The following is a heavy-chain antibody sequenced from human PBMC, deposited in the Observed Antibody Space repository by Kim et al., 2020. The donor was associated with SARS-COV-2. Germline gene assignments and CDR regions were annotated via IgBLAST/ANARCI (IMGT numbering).Heavy chain of an antibody. D-gene: IGHD2-2*01. J-gene: IGHJ3*02. Sequence: SETLSLTCTASGCSISSYYWRWIRQPPGKGLEWIGYIYYSGSTNYNPSLKSRVTISVDTSKNQFSLKLNSVTAADTAVYYCARRALGYCSSTRCYEAFDSWGQGTMVTVSS. V-gene: IGHV4-59*08. CDR2: IYYSGST. CDR3: ARRALGYCSSTRCYEAFDS. CDR1: GCSISSYY.